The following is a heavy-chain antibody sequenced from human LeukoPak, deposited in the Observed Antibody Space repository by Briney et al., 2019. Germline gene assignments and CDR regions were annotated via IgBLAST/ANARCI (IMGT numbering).Heavy chain of an antibody. CDR3: ARAPHYDILTGYYAEGWFDP. Sequence: SETLSLTCTVSGGSISSGDYFWSWIRQPAGIGLEWIGRIQTSGSTNYNPSLKSRVTISIDTSQNQFSLKLSSVTAADTAVYYCARAPHYDILTGYYAEGWFDPWGQGTLVTVSS. CDR1: GGSISSGDYF. CDR2: IQTSGST. J-gene: IGHJ5*02. D-gene: IGHD3-9*01. V-gene: IGHV4-61*02.